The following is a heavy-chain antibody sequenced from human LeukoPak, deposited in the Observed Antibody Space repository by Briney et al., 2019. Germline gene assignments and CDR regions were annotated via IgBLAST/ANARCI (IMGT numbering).Heavy chain of an antibody. Sequence: ASVKVSCKASGGTFSSYATSWVRQAPGQGLEWMGRIIPILGVANYAQKFQGRVTITADISTSTAYMGLTSMRSEDTAVYYCARGGQQWLPTKYYYYGMDVWGQGTTVTVSS. CDR3: ARGGQQWLPTKYYYYGMDV. D-gene: IGHD6-19*01. J-gene: IGHJ6*02. CDR1: GGTFSSYA. V-gene: IGHV1-69*04. CDR2: IIPILGVA.